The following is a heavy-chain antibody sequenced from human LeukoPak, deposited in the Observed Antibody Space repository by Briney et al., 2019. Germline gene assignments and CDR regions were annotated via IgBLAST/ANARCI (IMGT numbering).Heavy chain of an antibody. V-gene: IGHV3-33*01. CDR3: ARKYSSAWYQDY. CDR2: IWYDGSSK. CDR1: GFTFSNYG. D-gene: IGHD6-19*01. Sequence: GGSLRLSSAASGFTFSNYGMHWVRQAPGKGLEWVALIWYDGSSKYYTDSVKGRFTISRDNSNNTLYLQMNSLRAEDTAVYYCARKYSSAWYQDYWGQGTLVTVSS. J-gene: IGHJ4*02.